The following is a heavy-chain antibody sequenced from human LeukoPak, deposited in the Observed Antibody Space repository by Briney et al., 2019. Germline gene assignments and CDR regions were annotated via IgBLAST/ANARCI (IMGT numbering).Heavy chain of an antibody. CDR3: ARDRRYCSSTSCYGLSWFDP. V-gene: IGHV1-2*02. CDR1: GYTFTGYY. CDR2: INPNSGGT. Sequence: ASVKVSCKASGYTFTGYYMHWVRQAPGQGLEWMGWINPNSGGTNYAQKLQGRVTMTTDTSTSTAYMELRSLRSDDTAVYYCARDRRYCSSTSCYGLSWFDPWGQGTLVTVSS. D-gene: IGHD2-2*01. J-gene: IGHJ5*02.